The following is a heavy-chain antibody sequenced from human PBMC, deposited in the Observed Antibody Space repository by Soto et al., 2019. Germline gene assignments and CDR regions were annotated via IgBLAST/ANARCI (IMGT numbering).Heavy chain of an antibody. CDR1: GFRFSSKA. D-gene: IGHD6-6*01. J-gene: IGHJ4*02. CDR2: ISGSGSST. V-gene: IGHV3-23*01. Sequence: EVQLLESGGGLVQPGGSLRLSCAASGFRFSSKAMSWVRQAPGKGLEWVSIISGSGSSTDYTDSLKGRFTISRDNSKNMVYLEMNYLRAEDTAVYYCAKENGFQFVNFGSSGFAYWGQGSLVSVSS. CDR3: AKENGFQFVNFGSSGFAY.